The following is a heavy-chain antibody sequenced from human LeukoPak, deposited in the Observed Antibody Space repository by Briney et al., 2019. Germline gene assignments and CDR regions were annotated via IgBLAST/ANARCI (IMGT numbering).Heavy chain of an antibody. CDR3: ARGYYGSGSPTYDAFDI. CDR1: GGSISSYY. CDR2: IYYSGST. Sequence: SETLSLTCTVSGGSISSYYWGWIRQPPGKGLEWIGSIYYSGSTYYNPSLKSRVTISVDTSKNQFSLKLSSVTAADTAVYYCARGYYGSGSPTYDAFDIWGQGTMVTVSS. V-gene: IGHV4-39*07. J-gene: IGHJ3*02. D-gene: IGHD3-10*01.